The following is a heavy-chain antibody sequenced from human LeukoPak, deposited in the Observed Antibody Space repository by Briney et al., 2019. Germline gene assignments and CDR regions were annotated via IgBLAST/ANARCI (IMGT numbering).Heavy chain of an antibody. J-gene: IGHJ4*02. CDR2: LSGSSSYI. CDR3: VRDRGGYGLDY. D-gene: IGHD5-18*01. V-gene: IGHV3-21*01. Sequence: GGSLRLSCAASGFTFSSYSMNWVRQAPGKGLEWVSSLSGSSSYIYYTDSVKGRFTISRDNAKNSLYLQMNTLRAEDTAVYYCVRDRGGYGLDYWGQGTLVTVSS. CDR1: GFTFSSYS.